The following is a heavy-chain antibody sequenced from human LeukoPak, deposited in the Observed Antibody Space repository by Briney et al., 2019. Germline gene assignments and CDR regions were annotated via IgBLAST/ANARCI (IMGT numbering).Heavy chain of an antibody. CDR1: GGSISSGFYY. D-gene: IGHD6-19*01. CDR3: ARAYSSAWYWNWFDP. V-gene: IGHV4-39*01. Sequence: SETLSLTCTVSGGSISSGFYYWAWIRQPPGKGLEWIGSIYYSGITYYNPSFKSPVTISIDTAKNQFSLKLSSVNAADTAVYYCARAYSSAWYWNWFDPWGQGTLVTVSS. J-gene: IGHJ5*02. CDR2: IYYSGIT.